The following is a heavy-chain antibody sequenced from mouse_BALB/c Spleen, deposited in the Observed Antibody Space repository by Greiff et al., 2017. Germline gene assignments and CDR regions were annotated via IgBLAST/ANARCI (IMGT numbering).Heavy chain of an antibody. CDR3: ARWNYDYPYYYAMDY. CDR1: GYTFTDYA. CDR2: ISTYYGDA. D-gene: IGHD2-4*01. V-gene: IGHV1S137*01. Sequence: VQLQQSGAELVRPGVSVKISCKGSGYTFTDYAMHWVKQSHAKSLEWIGVISTYYGDASYNQKFKGKATMTVDKSSSTAYMELARLTSEDSAIYYCARWNYDYPYYYAMDYWGQGTSVTVSS. J-gene: IGHJ4*01.